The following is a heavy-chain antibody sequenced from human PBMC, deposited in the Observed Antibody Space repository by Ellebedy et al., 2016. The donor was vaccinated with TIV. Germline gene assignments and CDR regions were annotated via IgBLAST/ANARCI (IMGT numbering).Heavy chain of an antibody. CDR1: GFTFNTFA. J-gene: IGHJ3*02. D-gene: IGHD3-22*01. CDR3: AKDWDFYYDYTADAFDI. CDR2: INGRGDTS. V-gene: IGHV3-23*01. Sequence: GESLKISCEASGFTFNTFAMNWVRQAPGKGLQWVSSINGRGDTSYHADSVKGRFTISRDNSKNTLFLQMNSLRVEDTAVYYCAKDWDFYYDYTADAFDIWGQGTVVTVSS.